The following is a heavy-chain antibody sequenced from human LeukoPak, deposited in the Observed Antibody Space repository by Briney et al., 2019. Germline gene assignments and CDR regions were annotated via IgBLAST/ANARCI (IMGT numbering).Heavy chain of an antibody. D-gene: IGHD3-9*01. CDR2: IYYSGST. CDR1: GGSISSYY. CDR3: ARGNAFLSRLRYFDWLSTNYYYYGMDV. Sequence: SETLSLTCTVSGGSISSYYWSWIRQPPGKGLEWIGYIYYSGSTNYNPSLKSRVTISVDTSKNQFSLKLSSVTAADTAVYYCARGNAFLSRLRYFDWLSTNYYYYGMDVWGQGTTVTVSS. J-gene: IGHJ6*02. V-gene: IGHV4-59*01.